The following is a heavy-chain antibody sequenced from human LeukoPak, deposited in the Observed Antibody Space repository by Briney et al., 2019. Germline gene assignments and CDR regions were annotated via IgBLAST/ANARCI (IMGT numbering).Heavy chain of an antibody. D-gene: IGHD3-22*01. CDR2: IYPGDSDT. V-gene: IGHV5-51*01. J-gene: IGHJ4*02. CDR1: GYSFTSYW. Sequence: GESLKISCKGSGYSFTSYWIGWVRQMPGKGLEWMGIIYPGDSDTRYSPSFQGQVTISADKSISTAYLQWSSLKASDTAMYYCAGSYDSRGYYPYYFDYWGQGTLVTVSS. CDR3: AGSYDSRGYYPYYFDY.